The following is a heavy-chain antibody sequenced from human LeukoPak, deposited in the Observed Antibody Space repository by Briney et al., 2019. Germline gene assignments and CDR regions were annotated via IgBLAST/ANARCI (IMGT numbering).Heavy chain of an antibody. V-gene: IGHV3-15*01. Sequence: GGSLRLSCAASGFTFSSYVMSWVRQAPGKGLEWVGRMKSEASGGTPDYAAPVIGRFTISRDDSKNTLYLQMNSLKTEDGGVYYCTSDFGWGQGTMVTVSS. D-gene: IGHD3-10*01. CDR3: TSDFG. J-gene: IGHJ3*01. CDR2: MKSEASGGTP. CDR1: GFTFSSYV.